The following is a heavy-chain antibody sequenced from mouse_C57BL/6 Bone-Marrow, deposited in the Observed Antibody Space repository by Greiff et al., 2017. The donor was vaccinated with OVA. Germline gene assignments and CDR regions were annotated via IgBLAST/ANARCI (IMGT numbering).Heavy chain of an antibody. CDR3: TSYYYGSSRDY. J-gene: IGHJ2*01. D-gene: IGHD1-1*01. CDR2: IDPENGDT. V-gene: IGHV14-4*01. CDR1: GFNIKDYY. Sequence: EVQLQQSGAELVRPGASVKLSCTASGFNIKDYYMYWVKQRPEQGLEWIGWIDPENGDTEYAPKFQGRATITADPSSNTAYLQLSSLTSEDTTVYYCTSYYYGSSRDYWGQGTTLTVSS.